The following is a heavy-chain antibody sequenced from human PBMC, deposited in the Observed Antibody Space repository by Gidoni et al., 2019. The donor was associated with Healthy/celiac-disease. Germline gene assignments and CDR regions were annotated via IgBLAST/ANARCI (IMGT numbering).Heavy chain of an antibody. D-gene: IGHD2-2*01. V-gene: IGHV1-69*01. Sequence: QVQLVQSGAEVKQPGSSVKVSCTASGGPFSSSAISWVRQAPGQALEWMGGIIPIFGTANYAQKCQGRVTITADESTSTAYMELSSLRSEDTAVYYCAREIIVVVPAATHDYYYYYMDVWGKGTTVTVSS. CDR1: GGPFSSSA. CDR2: IIPIFGTA. J-gene: IGHJ6*03. CDR3: AREIIVVVPAATHDYYYYYMDV.